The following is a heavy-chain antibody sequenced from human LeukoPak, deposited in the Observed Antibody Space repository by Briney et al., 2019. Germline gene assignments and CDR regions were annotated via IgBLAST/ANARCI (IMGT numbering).Heavy chain of an antibody. CDR1: GVSISSYY. CDR3: ASRTYVDRPEY. V-gene: IGHV4-59*01. CDR2: IYKTGNT. J-gene: IGHJ4*02. Sequence: SETLSLTCAVSGVSISSYYWSWIRQPPGKGLEWIVYIYKTGNTNYNPSLKSRVTISVDTSKNQFSLKLSSVTAADTAMYYCASRTYVDRPEYWGQGTLVTVSS. D-gene: IGHD5-12*01.